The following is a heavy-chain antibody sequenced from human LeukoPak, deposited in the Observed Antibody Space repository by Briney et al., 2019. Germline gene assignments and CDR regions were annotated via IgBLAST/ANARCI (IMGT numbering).Heavy chain of an antibody. D-gene: IGHD6-19*01. V-gene: IGHV3-23*01. Sequence: GGSLRLSCAASGFTFSSYAMTWVRQAPGKGLEWVSSINNGGTDTYYADSVKGRFTISRDNSKNTLYLQINSLSADDTAVYYCAAAVTAGRAEHYWGQGTLVTVSS. CDR3: AAAVTAGRAEHY. CDR2: INNGGTDT. J-gene: IGHJ4*02. CDR1: GFTFSSYA.